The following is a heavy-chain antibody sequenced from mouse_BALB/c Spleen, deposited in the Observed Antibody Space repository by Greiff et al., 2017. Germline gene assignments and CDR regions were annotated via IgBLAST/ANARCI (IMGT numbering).Heavy chain of an antibody. D-gene: IGHD2-14*01. CDR3: ARGGRYDVEWFAY. CDR2: ISYSGST. Sequence: DVQLQESGPGLVKPSRSLSLTCTVTGYSITSDYAWNWIRQFPGNKLEWMGYISYSGSTSYNPSLKSRISITRDTSKNQFFLQLNSVTTEDTATYYCARGGRYDVEWFAYWGQGTLVTVSA. V-gene: IGHV3-2*02. CDR1: GYSITSDYA. J-gene: IGHJ3*01.